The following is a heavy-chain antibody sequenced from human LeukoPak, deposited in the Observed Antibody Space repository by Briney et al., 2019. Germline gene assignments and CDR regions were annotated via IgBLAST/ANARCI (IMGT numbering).Heavy chain of an antibody. CDR2: IYYSGST. CDR1: GGSISSSSYY. D-gene: IGHD2-15*01. Sequence: PSETLSLTCTVSGGSISSSSYYWGWIRQPPGKGLEWIGSIYYSGSTYYNPSLKSRVTISVDTSKNQFSLKLSSVTAADTAVYYCARDPGGTGGYFDLWGRGTLVTVSS. V-gene: IGHV4-39*07. CDR3: ARDPGGTGGYFDL. J-gene: IGHJ2*01.